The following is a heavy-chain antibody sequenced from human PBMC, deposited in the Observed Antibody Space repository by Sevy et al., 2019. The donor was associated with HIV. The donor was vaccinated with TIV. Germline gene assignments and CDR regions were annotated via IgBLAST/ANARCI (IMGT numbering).Heavy chain of an antibody. CDR2: ISYDGSNK. V-gene: IGHV3-30*03. Sequence: GGSLRLSCAASGFTFSSYGMHWVRQAPGKGLGWVEVISYDGSNKYYEDSVKGRFTISRDNSKNTLYLKLNSLRAEDTAEYYCVQGYEYFDYWGQGTLVTVSS. J-gene: IGHJ4*02. D-gene: IGHD5-12*01. CDR3: VQGYEYFDY. CDR1: GFTFSSYG.